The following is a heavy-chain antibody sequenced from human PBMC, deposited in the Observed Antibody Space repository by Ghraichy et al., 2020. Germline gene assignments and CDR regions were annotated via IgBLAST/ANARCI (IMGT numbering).Heavy chain of an antibody. J-gene: IGHJ6*03. CDR3: ARVPYGGSLYYYYYMDV. CDR2: IYYSGST. Sequence: SETLSLTCTVSGGSISSYYWSWIRQPPGKGLEWIGYIYYSGSTNYNPSLKSRVTISVDTSKNQFSLKLSSVTAADTAVYYCARVPYGGSLYYYYYMDVWGKGTTVTVSS. V-gene: IGHV4-59*01. CDR1: GGSISSYY. D-gene: IGHD4-23*01.